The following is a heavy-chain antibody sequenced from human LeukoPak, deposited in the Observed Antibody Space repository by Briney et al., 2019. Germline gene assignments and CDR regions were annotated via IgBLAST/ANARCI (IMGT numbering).Heavy chain of an antibody. D-gene: IGHD3-10*01. V-gene: IGHV4-59*01. Sequence: SETLSLTCTVSGGSISSYYWSWIRQPPGRGLEWIGYIYYSGSTNYNPSLKSRVTISVDTSKNQFSLKLSSVTAADTAVYYCARYYLNWFDPWGQGTLVTVSS. CDR2: IYYSGST. J-gene: IGHJ5*02. CDR1: GGSISSYY. CDR3: ARYYLNWFDP.